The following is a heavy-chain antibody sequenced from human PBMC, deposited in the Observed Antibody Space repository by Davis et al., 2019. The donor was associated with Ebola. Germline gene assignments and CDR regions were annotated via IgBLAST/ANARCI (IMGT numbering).Heavy chain of an antibody. CDR3: ARWRVATMSDL. Sequence: PGGSLRLSCAASGFTFSSYAMHWVRQAPGKGLEYVSAISSNGGSTYYANSVKGRFTISRDNSKNTLYLQMGSLRAEDMAVYYCARWRVATMSDLWGRGTLVTVSS. D-gene: IGHD5-12*01. CDR1: GFTFSSYA. J-gene: IGHJ2*01. V-gene: IGHV3-64*01. CDR2: ISSNGGST.